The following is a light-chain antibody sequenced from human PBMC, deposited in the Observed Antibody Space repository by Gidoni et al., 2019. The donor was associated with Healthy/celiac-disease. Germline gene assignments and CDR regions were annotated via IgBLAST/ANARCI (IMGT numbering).Light chain of an antibody. CDR2: DSS. Sequence: DIVLTQSPATLSLSPGERATLSCRASRSVSSYLAWYQQKPGQAPRLLIYDSSNRATGIPARLSGSGSGTDFTLTISSLEPEDFAVYYCQQRSNWPLTFGGGTKVEIK. CDR3: QQRSNWPLT. CDR1: RSVSSY. J-gene: IGKJ4*01. V-gene: IGKV3-11*01.